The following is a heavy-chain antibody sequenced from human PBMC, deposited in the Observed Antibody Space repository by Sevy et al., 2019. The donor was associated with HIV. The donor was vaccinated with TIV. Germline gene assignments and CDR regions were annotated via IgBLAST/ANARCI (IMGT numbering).Heavy chain of an antibody. J-gene: IGHJ6*02. Sequence: SETLSLTCTVPGGSISSYYWSWIRQPPGKGLEWIGYIYYSGYTDYNPSLKSRVSISIDASQTQFSLKLSSVTAADTAVYFCARDNRPFYYGSGSYRYDYGMDVWGQGTTVTVSS. CDR2: IYYSGYT. CDR3: ARDNRPFYYGSGSYRYDYGMDV. D-gene: IGHD3-10*01. V-gene: IGHV4-59*01. CDR1: GGSISSYY.